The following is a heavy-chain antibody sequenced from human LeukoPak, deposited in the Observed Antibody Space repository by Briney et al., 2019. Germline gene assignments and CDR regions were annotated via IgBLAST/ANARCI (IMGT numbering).Heavy chain of an antibody. D-gene: IGHD1-26*01. J-gene: IGHJ2*01. CDR2: IWHDGSHK. CDR3: AKKPLWDFWYFDL. V-gene: IGHV3-33*06. Sequence: PGGSLRLSCAASAFPFSSYGMHWVRQAPGKGLEWVAVIWHDGSHKYYADSVKGRFTISRDNSKNTLYLQMNSLRAEDTAVYYCAKKPLWDFWYFDLWGRGTLVIVSS. CDR1: AFPFSSYG.